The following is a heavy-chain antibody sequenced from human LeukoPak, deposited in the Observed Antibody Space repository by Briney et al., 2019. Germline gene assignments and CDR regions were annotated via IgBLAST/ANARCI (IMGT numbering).Heavy chain of an antibody. V-gene: IGHV4-4*07. D-gene: IGHD4/OR15-4a*01. Sequence: SETLSLTCNVSGASISSDFWSWIRQPAGKGLEWVGRIFSSGIINYNPSLKSRLTMSVDTAKNRFSLNLSSVTAADTAVYFCAREAKPANAAGLDVWGQGTTVTVSS. J-gene: IGHJ6*02. CDR2: IFSSGII. CDR3: AREAKPANAAGLDV. CDR1: GASISSDF.